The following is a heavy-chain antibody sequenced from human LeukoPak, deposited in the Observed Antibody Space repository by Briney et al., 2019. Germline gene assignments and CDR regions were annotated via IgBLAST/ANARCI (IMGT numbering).Heavy chain of an antibody. CDR2: ISAVSSYT. Sequence: GGSLRLSCLASGFSFNSYTMNWVREAPGKGLEWVSTISAVSSYTCYAESVKGRFTISRDNPKNSLYLQMNSLRAEDTAVYYCVRDVSRRIGVDVWGQGTTVTVSS. CDR3: VRDVSRRIGVDV. D-gene: IGHD2/OR15-2a*01. CDR1: GFSFNSYT. J-gene: IGHJ6*02. V-gene: IGHV3-21*04.